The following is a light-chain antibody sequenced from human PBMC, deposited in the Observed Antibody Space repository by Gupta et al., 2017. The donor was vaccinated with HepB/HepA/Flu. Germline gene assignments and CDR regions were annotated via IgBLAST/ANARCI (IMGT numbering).Light chain of an antibody. V-gene: IGLV2-23*03. Sequence: QSALTQPASVSGSPGQAITIPCSGASLVFGTYSLVSWYQQHPGKAPNLLIYDGTKRPSGVSNRFSGSKSGYTAALTISGLQTEDEADYFCCSYAGSTTFDVVFGGGTKLTVL. J-gene: IGLJ2*01. CDR3: CSYAGSTTFDVV. CDR1: SLVFGTYSL. CDR2: DGT.